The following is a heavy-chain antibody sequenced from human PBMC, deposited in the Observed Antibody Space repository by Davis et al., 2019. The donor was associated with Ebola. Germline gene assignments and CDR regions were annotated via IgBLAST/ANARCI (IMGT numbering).Heavy chain of an antibody. CDR2: MNPNSGNT. CDR3: AIIDYGDNRYYYGMDV. Sequence: ASVKVSCKASGYTFTSYDINWVRQATGQGLEWMGWMNPNSGNTGYAQKFQGRVTMTRNTSISTAYMELSSLRSEDTAVYYCAIIDYGDNRYYYGMDVWGQGTTVTVSS. CDR1: GYTFTSYD. D-gene: IGHD4-17*01. V-gene: IGHV1-8*01. J-gene: IGHJ6*02.